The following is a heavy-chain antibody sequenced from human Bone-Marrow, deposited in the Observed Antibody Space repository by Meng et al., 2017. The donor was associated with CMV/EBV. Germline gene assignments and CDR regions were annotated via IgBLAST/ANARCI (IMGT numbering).Heavy chain of an antibody. Sequence: GSLRLSCTVSGGSVSSGSYYWSWIRQPPGKGLEWIGYIYYNGGTNHNPSLKSRVAMSIDTSKNQFSLQLRYVTAADTAVYFCARVSTDIYYFDSSGDYYFDYWGQGTLVTVSS. CDR3: ARVSTDIYYFDSSGDYYFDY. J-gene: IGHJ4*02. CDR1: GGSVSSGSYY. V-gene: IGHV4-61*01. CDR2: IYYNGGT. D-gene: IGHD3-22*01.